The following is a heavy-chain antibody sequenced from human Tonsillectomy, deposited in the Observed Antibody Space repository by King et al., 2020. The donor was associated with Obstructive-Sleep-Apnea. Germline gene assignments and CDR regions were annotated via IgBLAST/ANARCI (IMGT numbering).Heavy chain of an antibody. CDR2: IYYSGST. V-gene: IGHV4-30-4*07. D-gene: IGHD3-10*01. J-gene: IGHJ3*02. CDR3: ARAIWSYGSGSWYAFDI. CDR1: GGSISSGGYS. Sequence: QLQESGPGLVKPSQTLSLTCAVSGGSISSGGYSWSWIRQPPGKGLEWIGYIYYSGSTYYNPSLKSRVTISVDTSKNQFSLKLSSVTAADTAVYYCARAIWSYGSGSWYAFDIWGQGTMVTVSS.